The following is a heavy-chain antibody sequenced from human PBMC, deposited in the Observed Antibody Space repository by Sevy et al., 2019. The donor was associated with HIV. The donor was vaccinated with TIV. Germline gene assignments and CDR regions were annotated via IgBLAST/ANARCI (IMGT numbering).Heavy chain of an antibody. CDR2: ISWNSYRI. V-gene: IGHV3-9*01. Sequence: GGSLRLSCAASGFRFDDYAMHWVRQVPGKSPEWVSGISWNSYRIDYADPVRGRFTITRDNAKNSLSLQMNSVGVEDKAVYYWASDMGGIETLEYYSYYGMDVWGQGTTVTVSS. CDR1: GFRFDDYA. CDR3: ASDMGGIETLEYYSYYGMDV. J-gene: IGHJ6*02. D-gene: IGHD2-21*01.